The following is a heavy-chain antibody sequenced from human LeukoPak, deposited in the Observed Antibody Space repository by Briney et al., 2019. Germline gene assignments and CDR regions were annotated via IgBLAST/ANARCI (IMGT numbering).Heavy chain of an antibody. Sequence: PSETLSLTCTVSGGSISSGDYYWSWIRQPPGKGLEWIGYIYSSGSTYYNPSLKSRVTISVDTSKNQFSLKLSSVTAADTAVYYCARDLTYYDFWSGYYTGMGLYDYWGQGTLVTVSS. CDR1: GGSISSGDYY. J-gene: IGHJ4*02. CDR2: IYSSGST. V-gene: IGHV4-30-4*08. D-gene: IGHD3-3*01. CDR3: ARDLTYYDFWSGYYTGMGLYDY.